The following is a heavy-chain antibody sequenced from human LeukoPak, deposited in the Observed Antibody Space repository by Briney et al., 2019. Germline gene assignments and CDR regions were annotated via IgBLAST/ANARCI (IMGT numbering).Heavy chain of an antibody. CDR1: GFTFSSYG. Sequence: PGGSLRLSCAASGFTFSSYGMHWVRQAPGKGLEWVAVIWYDGSNKYYADSVKGRFTISRDNSKNTLYLQMNGLRAEDTAVYYCAKDLGDGYNNVGGFDYWGQGTLVTVSS. J-gene: IGHJ4*02. CDR2: IWYDGSNK. V-gene: IGHV3-33*06. CDR3: AKDLGDGYNNVGGFDY. D-gene: IGHD5-24*01.